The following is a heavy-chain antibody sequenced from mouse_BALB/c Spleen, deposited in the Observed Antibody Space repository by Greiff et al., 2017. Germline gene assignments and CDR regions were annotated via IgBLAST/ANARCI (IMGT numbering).Heavy chain of an antibody. Sequence: EVQGVESGGDLVKPGGSLKLSCAASGFTFSSYGMSWVRQTPDKRLEWVATISSGGSYTYYPDSVKGRFTISRDNAKNTLYLQMSSLKSEDTAMYYCARRSYGSSAYAMDYWGQGTSVTVSS. CDR3: ARRSYGSSAYAMDY. CDR1: GFTFSSYG. V-gene: IGHV5-6*01. D-gene: IGHD1-1*01. CDR2: ISSGGSYT. J-gene: IGHJ4*01.